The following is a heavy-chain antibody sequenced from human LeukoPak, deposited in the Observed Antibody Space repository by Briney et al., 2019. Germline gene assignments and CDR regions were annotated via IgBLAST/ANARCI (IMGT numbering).Heavy chain of an antibody. CDR1: GLTFSRYW. J-gene: IGHJ4*02. CDR3: TRELSWAQFDY. Sequence: GGSLTLSCAASGLTFSRYWMTWLRQAPAKGLEGVGNIKQDGSEKFYVDSEKGRSTISRDNAKNSLYLQMSRMRAEETAVYYCTRELSWAQFDYCGQGNRITVS. D-gene: IGHD3-10*01. V-gene: IGHV3-7*01. CDR2: IKQDGSEK.